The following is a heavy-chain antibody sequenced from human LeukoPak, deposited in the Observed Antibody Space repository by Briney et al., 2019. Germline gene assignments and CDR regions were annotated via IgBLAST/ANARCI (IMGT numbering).Heavy chain of an antibody. V-gene: IGHV1-18*01. CDR2: ISAYNGNA. CDR1: GYTFTSYG. CDR3: ARGRRDSSGYYVDY. J-gene: IGHJ4*02. Sequence: ASVKVSCKASGYTFTSYGISWVRQAPGQGLEWMGWISAYNGNANYAQYLQGRVTMTTDASTSTAYLELSSLRSDDTAVYYCARGRRDSSGYYVDYWGQGTLVTVSS. D-gene: IGHD3-22*01.